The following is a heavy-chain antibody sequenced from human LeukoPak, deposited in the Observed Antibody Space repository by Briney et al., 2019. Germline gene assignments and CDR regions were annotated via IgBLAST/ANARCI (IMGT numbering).Heavy chain of an antibody. CDR3: AKSRRYYDSYFDY. Sequence: PGGSLRLSCAASGFTFSSYGMHWVRQAPGKGLEWVAVIWYDGSNKYYADSVKGRFTISRDNSKNTLYLQMNSLRAEDTAVYYCAKSRRYYDSYFDYWGQGTLVTVSS. V-gene: IGHV3-33*06. J-gene: IGHJ4*02. D-gene: IGHD3-3*01. CDR2: IWYDGSNK. CDR1: GFTFSSYG.